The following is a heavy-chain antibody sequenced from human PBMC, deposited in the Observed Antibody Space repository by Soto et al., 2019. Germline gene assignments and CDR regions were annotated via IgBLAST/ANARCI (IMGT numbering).Heavy chain of an antibody. Sequence: QLQLQESGPGLVKPSETLSLTCTVSGGSISSSSYYWGWIRQPPGKGLEWIGSIYYSGSTYYNPSLKSRVTIPVDTSKNQFSVKLSSVTAADTAVYYCASLDAPLRPYPFDYWGQGTLVTVSS. D-gene: IGHD4-17*01. V-gene: IGHV4-39*01. CDR1: GGSISSSSYY. CDR3: ASLDAPLRPYPFDY. J-gene: IGHJ4*02. CDR2: IYYSGST.